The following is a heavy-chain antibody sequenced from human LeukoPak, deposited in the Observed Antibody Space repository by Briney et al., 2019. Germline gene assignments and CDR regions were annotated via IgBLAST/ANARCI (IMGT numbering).Heavy chain of an antibody. J-gene: IGHJ4*02. V-gene: IGHV3-48*02. Sequence: SGGSLRLSCAASGFTFNNYIMHWVRQAPGKGLEWVSYISSDSRTMYYADSVKGRFTTSRENAKNSLYLQMNSLRDDDTAVYYSTRGMSDNSGSNFDYWGQGTLVTVSS. D-gene: IGHD3-22*01. CDR1: GFTFNNYI. CDR3: TRGMSDNSGSNFDY. CDR2: ISSDSRTM.